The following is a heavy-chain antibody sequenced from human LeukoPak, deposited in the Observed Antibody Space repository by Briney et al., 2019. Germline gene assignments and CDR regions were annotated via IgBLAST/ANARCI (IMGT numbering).Heavy chain of an antibody. CDR2: INPNSGGT. CDR1: GYTFTGYY. J-gene: IGHJ6*02. D-gene: IGHD3-16*01. V-gene: IGHV1-2*04. CDR3: ARGDYAFLKYGMDV. Sequence: ASVKVSCKASGYTFTGYYMHWVRQAPGQGLEWMGWINPNSGGTNYAQKFQGWVTMTRDTSISTAYMELSRLRSDDTAVYYCARGDYAFLKYGMDVWGQGTTVTVSS.